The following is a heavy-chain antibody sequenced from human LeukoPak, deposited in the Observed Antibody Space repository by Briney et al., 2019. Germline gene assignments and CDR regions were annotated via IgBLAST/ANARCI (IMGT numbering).Heavy chain of an antibody. CDR1: GYTFTSYA. J-gene: IGHJ5*02. Sequence: ASVKVSCKASGYTFTSYAMNWVRQAPGQGLEWMGWINTNTWNPTYVQGFTGRFVFSLDTSVSTAYLQISSLKAEDTAVYYCARNIFLGNALNWFDPWGQRTLVTVSS. CDR3: ARNIFLGNALNWFDP. CDR2: INTNTWNP. V-gene: IGHV7-4-1*02. D-gene: IGHD3-9*01.